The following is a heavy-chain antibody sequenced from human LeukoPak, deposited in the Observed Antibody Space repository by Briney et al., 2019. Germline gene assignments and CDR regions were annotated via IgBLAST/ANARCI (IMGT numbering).Heavy chain of an antibody. CDR3: AKSIAARPRFLDV. J-gene: IGHJ6*04. CDR1: GFTVSNNY. V-gene: IGHV3-66*01. D-gene: IGHD6-6*01. Sequence: GGSLRLSCAASGFTVSNNYMNWVRQAPGKGLEWVSVIYSGGSTYYAASVKGRFTISRDNSKNTLYLQMNSLRAEDTAVYYCAKSIAARPRFLDVWGKGTTVTVSS. CDR2: IYSGGST.